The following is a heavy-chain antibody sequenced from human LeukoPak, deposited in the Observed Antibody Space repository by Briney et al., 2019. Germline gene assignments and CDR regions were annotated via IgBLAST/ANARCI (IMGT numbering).Heavy chain of an antibody. CDR1: GYTFTNYY. Sequence: ASVKVSCKASGYTFTNYYIHWVRQAPGHPLEWMGRSSPGDGSTTYAQKLQARVTMTRETSTSTDYMDLSSLNAADAAVYYCACPGGYGKYFDFWGQGKLVIVSS. V-gene: IGHV1-46*01. CDR2: SSPGDGST. D-gene: IGHD6-13*01. CDR3: ACPGGYGKYFDF. J-gene: IGHJ4*02.